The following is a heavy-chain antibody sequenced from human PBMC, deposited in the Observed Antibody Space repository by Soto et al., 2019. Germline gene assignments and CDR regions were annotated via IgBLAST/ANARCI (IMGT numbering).Heavy chain of an antibody. CDR3: AKELTALDY. CDR1: EFTFSNYA. CDR2: ISGGGDGT. V-gene: IGHV3-23*01. Sequence: GGSLRLSCAASEFTFSNYAMTWVRQAPGRGLEWVSAISGGGDGTYYADSVKGRFTISRDNAKNSLYLQMNSLRAEDTALYYCAKELTALDYWGQGPLVTVSS. J-gene: IGHJ4*02.